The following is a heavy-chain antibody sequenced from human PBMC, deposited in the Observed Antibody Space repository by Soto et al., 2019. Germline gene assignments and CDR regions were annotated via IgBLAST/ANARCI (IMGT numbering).Heavy chain of an antibody. V-gene: IGHV3-30-3*01. CDR2: ISFGGDNK. J-gene: IGHJ6*02. CDR1: GFTFSSYA. D-gene: IGHD5-12*01. Sequence: GGSLRLSCAASGFTFSSYAMHWVRQAPGKGLEWVAVISFGGDNKYYADSVKGRFTISRDNAKNSLYLQMNSLRAEDTAVYYCASGGYEPYYYYGMDVWGQGTTVTVSS. CDR3: ASGGYEPYYYYGMDV.